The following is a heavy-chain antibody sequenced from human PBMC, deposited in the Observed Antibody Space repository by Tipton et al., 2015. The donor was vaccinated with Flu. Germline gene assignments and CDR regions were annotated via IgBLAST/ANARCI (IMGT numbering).Heavy chain of an antibody. V-gene: IGHV3-7*01. Sequence: SLRLSCAASGFTASNYWLIWVRQAPGKGLEWVANIKQDGSEKYYVDSVKGRFTISRDNAKNSLYLQMNSLRADDSAVYYCARDLTNNDGMDVWGQGTTVTVSS. CDR1: GFTASNYW. CDR2: IKQDGSEK. J-gene: IGHJ6*02. D-gene: IGHD1-1*01. CDR3: ARDLTNNDGMDV.